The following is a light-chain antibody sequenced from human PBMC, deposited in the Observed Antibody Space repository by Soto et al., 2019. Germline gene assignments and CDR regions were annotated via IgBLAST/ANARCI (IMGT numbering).Light chain of an antibody. V-gene: IGKV1-39*01. CDR2: AAS. CDR1: QSISSY. J-gene: IGKJ1*01. CDR3: QQSYSTWT. Sequence: DIQMTQSPSSLSASVGDRVTITCRASQSISSYLNWYQQKPGKAPKLLIYAASSLQSGVPSRFSGSGAGTDLTLTISSLQPEDFATYYCQQSYSTWTFGQGTKVDIK.